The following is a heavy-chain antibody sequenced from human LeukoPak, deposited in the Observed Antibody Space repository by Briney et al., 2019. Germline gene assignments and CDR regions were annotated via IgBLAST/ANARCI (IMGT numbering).Heavy chain of an antibody. CDR2: ISTSGSTM. Sequence: GGSLRLSCAASGFTFNTYAMNWVRQAPGKGLEWVSYISTSGSTMYYADFVKGRFTISRDNAKNSLYLQMNSLRAEDTAVYYCARQVIPDYWGQGTLVTVSS. D-gene: IGHD2-21*01. J-gene: IGHJ4*02. CDR3: ARQVIPDY. V-gene: IGHV3-48*03. CDR1: GFTFNTYA.